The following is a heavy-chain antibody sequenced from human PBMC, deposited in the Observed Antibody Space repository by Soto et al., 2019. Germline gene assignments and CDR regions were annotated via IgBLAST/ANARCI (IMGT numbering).Heavy chain of an antibody. CDR3: ERVAEMGTVTNGYYYYMDV. J-gene: IGHJ6*03. CDR1: GDTFSNHT. Sequence: QVQLVQSGAEVKKPGSSVKVSCKASGDTFSNHTISWVRQAPGQGLEWMGRIIPILGVANYAQKFQGRVTITAGKSTSTAYMELSSVRAADTAVYYCERVAEMGTVTNGYYYYMDVWGKGTKVTVSS. D-gene: IGHD4-17*01. CDR2: IIPILGVA. V-gene: IGHV1-69*04.